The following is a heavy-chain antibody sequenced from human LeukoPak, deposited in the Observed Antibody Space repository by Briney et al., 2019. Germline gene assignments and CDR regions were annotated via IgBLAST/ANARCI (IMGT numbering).Heavy chain of an antibody. V-gene: IGHV3-64*01. D-gene: IGHD4-17*01. CDR1: GFTFSSYA. CDR3: ARPLRGDAFDI. J-gene: IGHJ3*02. Sequence: GGSLRLSCAASGFTFSSYAMHSVRQAPGKGLEYVSAISSNGGSTYYANSVKGSFTISRDNSKNTLYLQMGSLRAEDMAVYYCARPLRGDAFDIWGQGTMVTVSS. CDR2: ISSNGGST.